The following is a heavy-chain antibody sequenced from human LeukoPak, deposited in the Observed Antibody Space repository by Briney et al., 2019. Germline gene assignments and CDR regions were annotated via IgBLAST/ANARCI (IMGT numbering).Heavy chain of an antibody. CDR2: IYYSGST. CDR1: GGSMSSYY. D-gene: IGHD5-24*01. J-gene: IGHJ4*02. V-gene: IGHV4-59*08. Sequence: PSETLSLTCTVPGGSMSSYYWSWIRQPPGKGLEWIGYIYYSGSTKYNPSLKSRVTISVDTSKNQFSLKLSSVTAADTAVYYCARGARAGYNLEPFDYWGQGTLVTVSS. CDR3: ARGARAGYNLEPFDY.